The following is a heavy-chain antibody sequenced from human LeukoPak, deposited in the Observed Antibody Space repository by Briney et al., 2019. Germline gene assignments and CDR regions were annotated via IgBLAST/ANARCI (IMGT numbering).Heavy chain of an antibody. CDR2: IRSKANSYAT. D-gene: IGHD3-10*01. V-gene: IGHV3-73*01. J-gene: IGHJ4*02. Sequence: GGSLRLSCAASGFTFSGSAMHWVRQASGKGLEWVGRIRSKANSYATAYAASVIGRFTISRDDSKNTTFLQMDSLKTEDTAVYYCTGNYYGSGSYADFDYWGQGTLVTVSS. CDR3: TGNYYGSGSYADFDY. CDR1: GFTFSGSA.